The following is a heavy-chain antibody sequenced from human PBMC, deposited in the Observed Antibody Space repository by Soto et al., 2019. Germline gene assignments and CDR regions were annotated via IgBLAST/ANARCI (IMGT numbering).Heavy chain of an antibody. CDR3: ARDPMSSSHREGFDY. V-gene: IGHV4-59*01. D-gene: IGHD6-6*01. CDR2: IYYSGST. CDR1: GGSISSYY. Sequence: SETLSLTCSVSGGSISSYYWSWIRQPPGKGLEWIGYIYYSGSTNYNPSLKSRVTISVDTSKNQFSLKLSSVTAADTAVYYCARDPMSSSHREGFDYWGKGTLVTVSS. J-gene: IGHJ4*02.